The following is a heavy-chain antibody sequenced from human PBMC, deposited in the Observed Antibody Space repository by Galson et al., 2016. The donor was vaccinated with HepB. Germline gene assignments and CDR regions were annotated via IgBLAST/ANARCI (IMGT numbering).Heavy chain of an antibody. D-gene: IGHD1-14*01. V-gene: IGHV3-53*01. J-gene: IGHJ3*02. CDR2: IYTGGST. CDR1: AFTVSSAY. Sequence: SLRLSCAASAFTVSSAYMSWVRQTPGQGLEWVALIYTGGSTYYADSVRGRFTISRDNSKNELYLRMNSLRVEDTAVYYCARGSNHGRQRQRGNAFDIWGQGTIVTVSS. CDR3: ARGSNHGRQRQRGNAFDI.